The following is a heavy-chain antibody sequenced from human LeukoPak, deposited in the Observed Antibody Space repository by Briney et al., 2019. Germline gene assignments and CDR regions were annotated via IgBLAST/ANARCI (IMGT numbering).Heavy chain of an antibody. J-gene: IGHJ4*02. CDR2: ISWNSCSI. V-gene: IGHV3-9*01. Sequence: GRSLRLSCGASGFTFDEYAMHWVREAPGEGLEWVSGISWNSCSIGCGDSVKGRITISRDNAKNSLYMQMNSLRDEDKALYYCVKGRRVRAKEHQDDFWCGYRYWGQGTLVTVSS. CDR3: VKGRRVRAKEHQDDFWCGYRY. D-gene: IGHD3-3*01. CDR1: GFTFDEYA.